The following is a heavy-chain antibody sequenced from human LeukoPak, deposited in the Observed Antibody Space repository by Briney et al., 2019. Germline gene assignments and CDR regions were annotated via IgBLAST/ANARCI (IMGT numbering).Heavy chain of an antibody. Sequence: PSETLSLTCTVSGGSISSGGYYWSWIRQHPGKGLEWIGYIYYSGSTYYNPSLKSRVTISVDTSKNQFSLKLSSVTAADTAVYYCARESATGGYPAYYFDYWGQGTLVTVSS. CDR3: ARESATGGYPAYYFDY. V-gene: IGHV4-31*03. D-gene: IGHD3-22*01. J-gene: IGHJ4*02. CDR2: IYYSGST. CDR1: GGSISSGGYY.